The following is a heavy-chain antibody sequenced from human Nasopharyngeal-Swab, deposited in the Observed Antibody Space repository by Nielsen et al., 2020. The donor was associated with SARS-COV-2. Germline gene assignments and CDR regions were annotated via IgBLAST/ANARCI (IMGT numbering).Heavy chain of an antibody. CDR2: ISYDGSNK. D-gene: IGHD1-26*01. Sequence: GESLKISCAASGFTFSSYAMHWVRQAPGKGLEWVAVISYDGSNKYYADSVKGRFTISRDNAKNSLYLQMNSLRAEDTAVYYCARYKWELPDYFDYWGQGTLVTVSS. V-gene: IGHV3-30-3*01. CDR3: ARYKWELPDYFDY. CDR1: GFTFSSYA. J-gene: IGHJ4*02.